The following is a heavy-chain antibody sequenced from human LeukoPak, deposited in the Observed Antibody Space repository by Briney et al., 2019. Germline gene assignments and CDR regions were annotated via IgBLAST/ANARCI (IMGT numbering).Heavy chain of an antibody. V-gene: IGHV1-3*01. CDR3: ARDDWNYKFTIHSYYYGMDV. D-gene: IGHD1-7*01. J-gene: IGHJ6*02. CDR2: INAGNGNT. CDR1: GYTFTSYA. Sequence: GASVKVSCKASGYTFTSYAMHWVRQAPGQRLEWMGWINAGNGNTRYSQKLQGRVTITRDTSAITVYMELSSLRSGDTAVYYCARDDWNYKFTIHSYYYGMDVWGQGTTVTVSS.